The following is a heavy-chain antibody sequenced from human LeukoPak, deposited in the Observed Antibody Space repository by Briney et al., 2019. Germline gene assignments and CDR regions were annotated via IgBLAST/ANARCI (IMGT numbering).Heavy chain of an antibody. CDR2: ISHDGGNK. V-gene: IGHV3-30*03. CDR3: SGYNWFDP. D-gene: IGHD3-22*01. J-gene: IGHJ5*02. CDR1: GFIFSTNG. Sequence: GGSLRLSCAASGFIFSTNGMHWVRQAPGKGLEWVAVISHDGGNKYYADSVKGRFTISRDNSKSTLYLQMNSLRAEDTAVYYCSGYNWFDPWGQGTLVTVSS.